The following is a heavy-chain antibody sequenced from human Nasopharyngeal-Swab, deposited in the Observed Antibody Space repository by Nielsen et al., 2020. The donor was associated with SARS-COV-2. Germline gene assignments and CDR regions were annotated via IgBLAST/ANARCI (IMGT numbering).Heavy chain of an antibody. CDR3: AKDMWPTVTTPDY. CDR1: GFTFSSYG. J-gene: IGHJ4*02. D-gene: IGHD4-17*01. Sequence: GGSLRLSCAASGFTFSSYGMHWVRQAPGKGLEWVAVIWYDGSNKYYADSVKGRFTISRDNSKNTLYLQMNSLRAEDTAVYYCAKDMWPTVTTPDYWGQGTLVTVSS. V-gene: IGHV3-33*06. CDR2: IWYDGSNK.